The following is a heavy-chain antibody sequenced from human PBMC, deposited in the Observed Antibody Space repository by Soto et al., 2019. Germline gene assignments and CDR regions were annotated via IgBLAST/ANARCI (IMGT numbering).Heavy chain of an antibody. CDR2: IIPIFGTA. CDR1: GGTFSSYA. Sequence: SVKVSCKASGGTFSSYAISWVRQAPGQGLEWMGGIIPIFGTANYAQKFQGRVTITADKSTSTAYMELSSLRSEDTAVYYCAMDVSVMYPWGSVSCGMHVWGQGTTVTVSS. V-gene: IGHV1-69*06. D-gene: IGHD1-26*01. CDR3: AMDVSVMYPWGSVSCGMHV. J-gene: IGHJ6*02.